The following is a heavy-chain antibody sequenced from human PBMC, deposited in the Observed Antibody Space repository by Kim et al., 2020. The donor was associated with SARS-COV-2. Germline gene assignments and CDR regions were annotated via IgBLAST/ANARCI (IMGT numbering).Heavy chain of an antibody. CDR2: IYYSWST. V-gene: IGHV4-59*08. Sequence: SETLSLTCTVSGGSISSYYWSWIRQPPGKGLEWIGYIYYSWSTNYNPSLKSRVTISVDTSKNQFSLKLSSVTAADTAVYYCARQDAEDSSSWPQPFDYWGQGTLVTVSS. CDR1: GGSISSYY. D-gene: IGHD6-13*01. J-gene: IGHJ4*02. CDR3: ARQDAEDSSSWPQPFDY.